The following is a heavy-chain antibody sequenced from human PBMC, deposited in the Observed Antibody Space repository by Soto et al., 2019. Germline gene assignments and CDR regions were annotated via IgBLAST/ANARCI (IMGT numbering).Heavy chain of an antibody. CDR3: ARDSGWLSVY. Sequence: DVQLVESGGGLVQPGGSLRLSCAASGFTFSNYWMSWVRQAPGKGLEWVANIKQDGSDEYYVDSVKGRFNISRDNAKNSLYLQMEGLRADDTAVYFCARDSGWLSVYWGQGTLVTVSS. D-gene: IGHD3-10*01. CDR2: IKQDGSDE. J-gene: IGHJ4*02. V-gene: IGHV3-7*01. CDR1: GFTFSNYW.